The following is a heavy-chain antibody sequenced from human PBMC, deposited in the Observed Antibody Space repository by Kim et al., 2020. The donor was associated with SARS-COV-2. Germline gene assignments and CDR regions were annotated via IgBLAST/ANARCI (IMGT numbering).Heavy chain of an antibody. CDR3: ARVASGYDRSLQLYYFDY. D-gene: IGHD5-12*01. CDR1: GGSFSGYY. CDR2: INHSGST. V-gene: IGHV4-34*01. J-gene: IGHJ4*02. Sequence: SETLSLTCAVYGGSFSGYYWSWIRQPPGKGLEWIGEINHSGSTNYNPSLKSRVTISVDTSKNQFSLKLSSVTAADTAVYYCARVASGYDRSLQLYYFDYWGQGTLVTVSS.